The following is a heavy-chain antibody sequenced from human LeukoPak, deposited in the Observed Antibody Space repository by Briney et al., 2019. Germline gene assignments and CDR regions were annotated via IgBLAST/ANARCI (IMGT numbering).Heavy chain of an antibody. V-gene: IGHV4-59*08. J-gene: IGHJ4*02. CDR2: IYYSGST. Sequence: SETLSLTCTVSGGSISSYYGSWIRQPPGKGLEWIGYIYYSGSTNYNPSLKSRVTISVDTSKNQFSLKLSSVTAADTAVYYCARANYDILTGYSRDFDYWGQGTLVTVSS. CDR1: GGSISSYY. D-gene: IGHD3-9*01. CDR3: ARANYDILTGYSRDFDY.